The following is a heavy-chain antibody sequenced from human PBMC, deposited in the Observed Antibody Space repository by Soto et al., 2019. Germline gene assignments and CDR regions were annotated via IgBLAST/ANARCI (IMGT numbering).Heavy chain of an antibody. Sequence: SETLSLTCAVYGASFSGYYWSWIRQPPGKGLEWIGEINHTGSTNYNPSLKSRVTISVDTSKNQFSLKLSSVTAADTALYYCARLRAAGLSQIIAAAGSRYYYYYYGMDVWGQGTTVT. CDR3: ARLRAAGLSQIIAAAGSRYYYYYYGMDV. CDR2: INHTGST. V-gene: IGHV4-34*01. CDR1: GASFSGYY. D-gene: IGHD6-13*01. J-gene: IGHJ6*02.